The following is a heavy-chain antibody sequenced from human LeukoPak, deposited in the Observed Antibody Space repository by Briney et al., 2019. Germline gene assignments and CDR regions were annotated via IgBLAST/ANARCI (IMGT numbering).Heavy chain of an antibody. CDR2: IIPIFGTA. CDR1: GGTFSSYA. Sequence: GASVKVSCKASGGTFSSYAISWVRQAPGQGLEWMGGIIPIFGTANYAQKFQGRVTITADESTSTAYMELSSLRSEDTAVYYCAREVGLRSCYYGMDVWGQGTTVTVSS. CDR3: AREVGLRSCYYGMDV. J-gene: IGHJ6*02. V-gene: IGHV1-69*13. D-gene: IGHD4-17*01.